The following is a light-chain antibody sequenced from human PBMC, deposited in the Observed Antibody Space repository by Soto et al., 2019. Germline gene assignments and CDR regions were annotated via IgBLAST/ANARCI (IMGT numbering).Light chain of an antibody. CDR3: QQYGSSPWA. CDR2: GAS. CDR1: ESVASSY. V-gene: IGKV3-20*01. J-gene: IGKJ1*01. Sequence: EIVMTQSPATLSVSPGERDTLSCRASESVASSYLAWYQQKPGQAPRLLIYGASSRATGIPDRFSGRGSGTDFTLTISRLEPEDFAVYYCQQYGSSPWAFGPGTKVDIK.